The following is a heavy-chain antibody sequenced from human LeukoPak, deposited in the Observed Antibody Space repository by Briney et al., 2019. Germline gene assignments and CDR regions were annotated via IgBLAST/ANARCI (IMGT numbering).Heavy chain of an antibody. D-gene: IGHD2/OR15-2a*01. CDR1: GFTFSSYG. CDR3: ARVFMSYFKDI. CDR2: INWNGGST. Sequence: PGGSLRLSCAASGFTFSSYGMHWVRQAPGKGLEWVSGINWNGGSTGYADSVKGRFTISRDNAKNTVFLQMDSLRAEDSATYYCARVFMSYFKDIWGKGTTVTVSS. J-gene: IGHJ6*04. V-gene: IGHV3-20*04.